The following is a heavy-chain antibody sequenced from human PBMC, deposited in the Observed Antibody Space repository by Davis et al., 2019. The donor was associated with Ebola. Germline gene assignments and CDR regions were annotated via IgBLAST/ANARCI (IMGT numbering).Heavy chain of an antibody. D-gene: IGHD2-15*01. CDR1: GFTFSSYS. CDR3: ARDRGYCSGGSCYHNWFDP. CDR2: ISSSSSYI. Sequence: GGSLRLSCPPSGFTFSSYSMNWVRQAPGKGLEWVSSISSSSSYIYYADSVQGRFTISRDNSKNTLYLQMNSLRAEDTAVYYCARDRGYCSGGSCYHNWFDPWGQGTLVTVSS. J-gene: IGHJ5*02. V-gene: IGHV3-21*01.